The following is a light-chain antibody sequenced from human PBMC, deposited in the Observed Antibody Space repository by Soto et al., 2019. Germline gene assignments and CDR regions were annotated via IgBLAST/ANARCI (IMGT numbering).Light chain of an antibody. Sequence: QSVLPQPPSVSGAPGQRVTISCTGSSSNIGAGYDVHWYQQFPGTTPKFLIYGNTNRPSGVPDRFSASKSGTSASLDITGLQAEDEAEYLCQSYASSLTGLFGGATQPPVL. CDR2: GNT. CDR1: SSNIGAGYD. J-gene: IGLJ2*01. V-gene: IGLV1-40*01. CDR3: QSYASSLTGL.